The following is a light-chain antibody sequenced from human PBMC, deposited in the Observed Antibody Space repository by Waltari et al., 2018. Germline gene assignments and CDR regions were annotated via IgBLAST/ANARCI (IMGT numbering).Light chain of an antibody. CDR2: DVS. CDR1: SSNIDFYNY. CDR3: TVKRGSNTVV. Sequence: ALTQPASVSGSPGQSITISCTGASSNIDFYNYVCWYQQHPGKAPKLIIYDVSNRPSGVSDRFSGSKSGSTASLTISGLQAEDEADYYCTVKRGSNTVVFGGGTKLTVL. J-gene: IGLJ3*02. V-gene: IGLV2-14*01.